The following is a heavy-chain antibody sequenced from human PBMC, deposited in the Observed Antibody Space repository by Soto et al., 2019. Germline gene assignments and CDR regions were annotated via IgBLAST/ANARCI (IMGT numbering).Heavy chain of an antibody. V-gene: IGHV2-70*04. CDR2: IDWDDDK. CDR1: GFSLSTSGMR. Sequence: TLVNPTQTLTLTCTFSGFSLSTSGMRVSWIRQPPGKALEWLARIDWDDDKFYSTSLKTRLTISKDTSKNQVVLTMTNMDPVDTATYYCARVQGGYYDSSGYLDYWGQGTLVTVSS. D-gene: IGHD3-22*01. J-gene: IGHJ4*02. CDR3: ARVQGGYYDSSGYLDY.